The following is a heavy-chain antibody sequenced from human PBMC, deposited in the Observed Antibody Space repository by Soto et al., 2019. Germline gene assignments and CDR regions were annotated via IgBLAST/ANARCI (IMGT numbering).Heavy chain of an antibody. CDR1: GGSISNYY. D-gene: IGHD2-2*01. V-gene: IGHV4-59*04. CDR2: IYHSGNT. J-gene: IGHJ3*02. CDR3: AHKPSSTSWSNAFDI. Sequence: SETLSLTCTVSGGSISNYYSSWIRQPPGKGLEWIGDIYHSGNTNYNPSLKSRVTISIDTSKNQFSLKLSSVTAADTAIYYCAHKPSSTSWSNAFDIWGQGTMVTVSS.